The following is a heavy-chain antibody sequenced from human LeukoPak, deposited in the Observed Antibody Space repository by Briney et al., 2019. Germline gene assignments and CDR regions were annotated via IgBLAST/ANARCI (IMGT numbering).Heavy chain of an antibody. V-gene: IGHV4-39*01. CDR1: GGSISSRNFH. Sequence: SETLSLTCSVSGGSISSRNFHWGWVRQPPGKGLEWIGSTYYTGSTYYNPSLRHRVTISGDTSKNQVSLKVNSVTAADTAVYYCARLGAAPGPPHYFYYGMDVWGQGTTVTVS. CDR3: ARLGAAPGPPHYFYYGMDV. J-gene: IGHJ6*02. CDR2: TYYTGST. D-gene: IGHD6-13*01.